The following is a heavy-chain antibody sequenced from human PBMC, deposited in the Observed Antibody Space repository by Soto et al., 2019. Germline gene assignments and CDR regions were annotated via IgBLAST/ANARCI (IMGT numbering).Heavy chain of an antibody. CDR1: GFTFSSYA. CDR3: AAYSSGFSNFDY. CDR2: ISGSGGST. V-gene: IGHV3-23*01. J-gene: IGHJ4*02. Sequence: GGSLRLSCAASGFTFSSYAMSWVRQAPGKGLEWVSAISGSGGSTYYADSVKGRFTISRDNSKNTLYLQMNSLRAEDTAVYYCAAYSSGFSNFDYWGQGTLVTVSS. D-gene: IGHD6-19*01.